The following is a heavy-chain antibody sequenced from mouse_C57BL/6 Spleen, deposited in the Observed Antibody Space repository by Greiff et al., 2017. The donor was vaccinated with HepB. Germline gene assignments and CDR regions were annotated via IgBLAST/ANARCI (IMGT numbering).Heavy chain of an antibody. CDR1: GYSIPSGYY. CDR2: ISYDGSN. Sequence: ESGPVLVEPSQSLSLTCSVTGYSIPSGYYWNWIRQFPGNKLEWMGYISYDGSNNYNPSLKNRISITRDTSKNQFFLKLNSVTTEDTATYYCARGVFDYWGGGTTLTVSS. CDR3: ARGVFDY. V-gene: IGHV3-6*01. J-gene: IGHJ2*01.